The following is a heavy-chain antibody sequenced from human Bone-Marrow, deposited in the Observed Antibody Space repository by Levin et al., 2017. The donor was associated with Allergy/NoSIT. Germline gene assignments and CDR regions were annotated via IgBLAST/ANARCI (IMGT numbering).Heavy chain of an antibody. CDR1: GYTFTSYG. Sequence: ASVKVSCKASGYTFTSYGISWVRQAPGQGLEWMGWISAYNGNTNYAQKLQGRVTMTTDTSTSTAYMELRSLRSDDTAVYYCARSSSPSYYYGMDVWGQGTTVTVSS. V-gene: IGHV1-18*01. J-gene: IGHJ6*02. CDR3: ARSSSPSYYYGMDV. D-gene: IGHD6-13*01. CDR2: ISAYNGNT.